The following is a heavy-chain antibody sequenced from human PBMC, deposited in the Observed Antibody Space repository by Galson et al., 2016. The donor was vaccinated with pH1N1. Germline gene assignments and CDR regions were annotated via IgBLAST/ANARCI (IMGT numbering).Heavy chain of an antibody. D-gene: IGHD5-24*01. J-gene: IGHJ4*02. V-gene: IGHV3-48*03. CDR3: MRETRDDYNYGNFDS. CDR2: IDNSRSIT. CDR1: GFRLASYE. Sequence: ALRISRGASGFRLASYEMHWVRQAPGKGREWISYIDNSRSITDNADSVRCRFTISRDNTKDSLYLQMDSLRAEDTAIYYCMRETRDDYNYGNFDSWGQGVLVTVSS.